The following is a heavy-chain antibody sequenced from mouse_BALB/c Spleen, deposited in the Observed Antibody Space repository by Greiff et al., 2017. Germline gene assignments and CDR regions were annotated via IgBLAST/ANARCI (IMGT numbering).Heavy chain of an antibody. V-gene: IGHV3-8*02. CDR3: ARYYGRRYAMYN. CDR2: ISYSGST. CDR1: GDSITRGY. J-gene: IGHJ4*01. D-gene: IGHD1-1*01. Sequence: VQLKESGPSLVKPSQTLSLTCSVTGDSITRGYWNWIRKFPGNKLEYMGYISYSGSTYYNPSLKSRISIARDTSKNQYYLQLNSVTTEDTATYYCARYYGRRYAMYNRGRGSSDTVSS.